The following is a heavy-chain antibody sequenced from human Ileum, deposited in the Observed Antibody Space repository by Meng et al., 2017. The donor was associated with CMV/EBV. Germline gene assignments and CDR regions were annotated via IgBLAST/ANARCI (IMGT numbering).Heavy chain of an antibody. Sequence: SETLSLTCTVSGGSISSSTNYWGWIRQPPGKGLEWMASIHHSGSTYYNPSLKSRVTISVDTSKNQFSLNLSSVTAADTAVYYCARSNNYDFWNDYYRPGWFDPWSQGTLVTVSS. J-gene: IGHJ5*02. D-gene: IGHD3-3*01. CDR2: IHHSGST. CDR3: ARSNNYDFWNDYYRPGWFDP. CDR1: GGSISSSTNY. V-gene: IGHV4-39*07.